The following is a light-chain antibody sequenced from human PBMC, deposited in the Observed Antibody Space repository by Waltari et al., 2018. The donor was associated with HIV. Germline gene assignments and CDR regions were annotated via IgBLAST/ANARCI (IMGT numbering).Light chain of an antibody. CDR3: ASWDDSLNGVI. J-gene: IGLJ2*01. CDR1: SSNIGTRP. Sequence: QSVLTQPPSASGTPGPRVTISCSGSSSNIGTRPVTWYQQLAGSAPKLLIYRSDLRPSGVPDRFSGSKSATSASLAISGLQSEDEATYYCASWDDSLNGVIFGGGTELTVL. V-gene: IGLV1-44*01. CDR2: RSD.